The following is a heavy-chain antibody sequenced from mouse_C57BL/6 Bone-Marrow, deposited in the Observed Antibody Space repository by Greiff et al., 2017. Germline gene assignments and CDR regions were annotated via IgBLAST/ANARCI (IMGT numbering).Heavy chain of an antibody. CDR2: IDPSDSYT. Sequence: QVQLKQPGAELVMPGASVKLSCKASGYTFTSYWMHWVKQRPGQGLEWIGEIDPSDSYTNYNQKFKGKSTLTVDKSSSTAYMQLSSLTSEDSAVYYCARYDRSPYWYFDVWGTGTTVTVSS. CDR1: GYTFTSYW. V-gene: IGHV1-69*01. D-gene: IGHD2-3*01. J-gene: IGHJ1*03. CDR3: ARYDRSPYWYFDV.